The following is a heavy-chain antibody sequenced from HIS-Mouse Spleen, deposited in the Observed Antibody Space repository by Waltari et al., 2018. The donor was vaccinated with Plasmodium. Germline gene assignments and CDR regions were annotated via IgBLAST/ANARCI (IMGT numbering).Heavy chain of an antibody. CDR2: ISSSSSYK. V-gene: IGHV3-21*01. D-gene: IGHD1-7*01. J-gene: IGHJ4*02. CDR1: GITLSSYS. Sequence: EVQLVESGGGLVKPGGSLRLSCAASGITLSSYSMNWVRQAPGKGVEWVSSISSSSSYKYYADSVKGRFTISRDNAKNSLYLQMNSLRAEDTAVYYCARDHNWNYDYWGQGTLVTVSS. CDR3: ARDHNWNYDY.